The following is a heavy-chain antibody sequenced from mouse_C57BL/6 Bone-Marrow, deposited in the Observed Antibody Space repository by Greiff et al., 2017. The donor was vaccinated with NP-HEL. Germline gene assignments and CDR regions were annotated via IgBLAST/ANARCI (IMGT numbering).Heavy chain of an antibody. J-gene: IGHJ4*01. V-gene: IGHV5-6*01. CDR2: ISSGGSYT. Sequence: EVQGVESGGDLVKPGGSLKLSCAASGFTFSSYGMSWVRQTPDKRLEWVATISSGGSYTYYPDSVKGRFTISRDNATNTLYLQMSSLKAEDTAMYYCGRRGAKLGKKDYAMDYWGQGTSVTVSS. CDR1: GFTFSSYG. CDR3: GRRGAKLGKKDYAMDY. D-gene: IGHD4-1*01.